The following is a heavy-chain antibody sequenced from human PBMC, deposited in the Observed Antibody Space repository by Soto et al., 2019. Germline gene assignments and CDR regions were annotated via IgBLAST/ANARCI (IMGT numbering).Heavy chain of an antibody. D-gene: IGHD6-25*01. CDR1: GFSLSTSGLG. V-gene: IGHV2-5*02. CDR3: GHSKGLAAAGPERKNVFNY. Sequence: QITLKESGPTLVKPTQTLTLTCTFSGFSLSTSGLGVGWIRQPPGKALEWLAMIYWDDDKRYSPSLKSRLTITKDTSKNQVVLTMTNMDPVDTATYYCGHSKGLAAAGPERKNVFNYWGQGTLVTVSS. J-gene: IGHJ4*02. CDR2: IYWDDDK.